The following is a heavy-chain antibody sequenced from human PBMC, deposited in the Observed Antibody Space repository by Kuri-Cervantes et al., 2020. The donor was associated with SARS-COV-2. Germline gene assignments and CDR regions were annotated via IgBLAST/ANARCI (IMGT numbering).Heavy chain of an antibody. J-gene: IGHJ3*02. CDR1: GGSFRGYY. V-gene: IGHV4-34*01. D-gene: IGHD3-3*01. Sequence: SQTLSLTCAVYGGSFRGYYWSWIRQPPGKGLVWIGEINHSGSTNYNPSLKSRVTISVDTSKNQFSLRLSSVTAADTGVYYCSRASTTIYGVLIALFSSNAFGIWGQGTMVTVSS. CDR2: INHSGST. CDR3: SRASTTIYGVLIALFSSNAFGI.